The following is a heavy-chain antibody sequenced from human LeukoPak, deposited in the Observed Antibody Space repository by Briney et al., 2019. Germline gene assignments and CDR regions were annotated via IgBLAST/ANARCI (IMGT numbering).Heavy chain of an antibody. Sequence: ASVKVSCKASGGTFSSYAISWVRQAPGQGLEWMGGIIPIFGTANYAQKFQGRVTITADESTSTAYMELSSLRSEDTAVYYCARDIGLRTMVREVIIPSGFFDYWGQGTLVTVSS. CDR1: GGTFSSYA. CDR3: ARDIGLRTMVREVIIPSGFFDY. D-gene: IGHD3-10*01. J-gene: IGHJ4*02. V-gene: IGHV1-69*01. CDR2: IIPIFGTA.